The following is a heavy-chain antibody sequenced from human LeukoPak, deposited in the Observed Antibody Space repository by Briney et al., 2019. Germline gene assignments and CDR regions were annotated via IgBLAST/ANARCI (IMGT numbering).Heavy chain of an antibody. V-gene: IGHV1-2*02. CDR1: GHTFSDNY. D-gene: IGHD3-22*01. Sequence: GASVKVSCKASGHTFSDNYIHWMRQAPGQGLEWMGWINPNSGGTNYAQNFQGRVTMTRDTSISSVYMELSRLRSDDTAVFYCARYDISTNRFDYWGQGTLVTVSS. J-gene: IGHJ4*02. CDR2: INPNSGGT. CDR3: ARYDISTNRFDY.